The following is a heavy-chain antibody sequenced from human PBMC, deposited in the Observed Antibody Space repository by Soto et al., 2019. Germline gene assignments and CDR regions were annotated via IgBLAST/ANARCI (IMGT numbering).Heavy chain of an antibody. CDR1: GGTFSTYA. J-gene: IGHJ4*02. Sequence: SVKVSCKAPGGTFSTYAISWVRQAPGQGLEWMGGIIPMFGTANYAQRFQDRVTITADESTNTVYMELSSLRSEDTAVYFCASGIQLWLRRINNGYSGWGQGTLVTSPQ. D-gene: IGHD5-18*01. CDR3: ASGIQLWLRRINNGYSG. V-gene: IGHV1-69*13. CDR2: IIPMFGTA.